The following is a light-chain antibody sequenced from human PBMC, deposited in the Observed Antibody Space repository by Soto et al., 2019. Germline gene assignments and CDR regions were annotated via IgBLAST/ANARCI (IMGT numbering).Light chain of an antibody. CDR3: SSYKRSSTLF. CDR1: SSDVGGYNY. CDR2: DVS. J-gene: IGLJ1*01. Sequence: QSVLTQPASVSGSPGQSITISCTGTSSDVGGYNYVSWYQQHPGKAPKLMIYDVSNRPSGVSNRFSGSKSGNTASLTISGLQAEDEVDFYCSSYKRSSTLFFGTGTKVTAL. V-gene: IGLV2-14*01.